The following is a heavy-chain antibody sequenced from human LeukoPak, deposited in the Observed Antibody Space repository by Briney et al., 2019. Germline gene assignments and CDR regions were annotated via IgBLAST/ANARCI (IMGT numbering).Heavy chain of an antibody. CDR1: GYTLTSYG. CDR2: ISAYNGHT. CDR3: ASRTGNWFDP. J-gene: IGHJ5*02. D-gene: IGHD1/OR15-1a*01. Sequence: GASVTVSCKASGYTLTSYGISWVRQARGQGLEWLGWISAYNGHTKYAQKFQGRVTITTDESTSTAYMELSSLRSEDTAVYYCASRTGNWFDPWGQGTLVTVSS. V-gene: IGHV1-18*01.